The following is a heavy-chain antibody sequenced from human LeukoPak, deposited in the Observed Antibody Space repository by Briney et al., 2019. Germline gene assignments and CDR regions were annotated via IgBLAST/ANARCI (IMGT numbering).Heavy chain of an antibody. CDR2: IYPGDSDT. J-gene: IGHJ4*02. Sequence: GESLKISCKGSGYSFTSYWIGWVRQMPGKGLEWMGIIYPGDSDTRYSPSFQGQVTISADKSISTAYLQWSSLKASDTAMYYCARRGWFGETGTTPVPPDYWGQGTLVTVSS. CDR1: GYSFTSYW. CDR3: ARRGWFGETGTTPVPPDY. D-gene: IGHD3-10*01. V-gene: IGHV5-51*01.